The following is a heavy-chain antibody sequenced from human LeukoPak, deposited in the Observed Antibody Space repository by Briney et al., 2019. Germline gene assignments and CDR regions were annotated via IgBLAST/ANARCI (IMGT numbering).Heavy chain of an antibody. CDR3: ASHTYYYSSGSFGH. CDR2: MNPSSGNT. J-gene: IGHJ4*02. D-gene: IGHD3-10*01. V-gene: IGHV1-8*01. CDR1: GYTFTSYD. Sequence: ASVKVSFKASGYTFTSYDINWVRQATGQGPEWMGWMNPSSGNTGYAQRFQGRVTMTRDTSISTAYLKLSSLRSEDTAVYYCASHTYYYSSGSFGHWGQGTLVTVSS.